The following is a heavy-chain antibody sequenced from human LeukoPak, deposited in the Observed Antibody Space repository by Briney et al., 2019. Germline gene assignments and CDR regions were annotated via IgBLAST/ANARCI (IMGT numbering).Heavy chain of an antibody. Sequence: ASVKVSCKASGYTFTGYYMHWVRQAPGQGLECMGWINANSGGTNYAQKFQGRVTMTRDASISTAYMELSRLRSGDTAVYYCARVYYDILTGYPWFDYWGQGTLVTVSS. J-gene: IGHJ4*02. CDR2: INANSGGT. D-gene: IGHD3-9*01. V-gene: IGHV1-2*02. CDR3: ARVYYDILTGYPWFDY. CDR1: GYTFTGYY.